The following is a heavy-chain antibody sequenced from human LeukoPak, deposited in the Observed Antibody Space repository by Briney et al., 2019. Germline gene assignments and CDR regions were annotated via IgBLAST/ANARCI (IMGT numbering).Heavy chain of an antibody. J-gene: IGHJ4*02. CDR3: AKDSHSGYYDSSGYYPPLGY. V-gene: IGHV3-23*01. Sequence: GGSLRLSCAASGFTFSSYAMSWVRQAPGKGLEWVSAISGSGGSTYYADSVKSRFTISRDNSKNTLYLQMNSLRAEDTAVYYCAKDSHSGYYDSSGYYPPLGYWGQGTLVTVSS. CDR2: ISGSGGST. CDR1: GFTFSSYA. D-gene: IGHD3-22*01.